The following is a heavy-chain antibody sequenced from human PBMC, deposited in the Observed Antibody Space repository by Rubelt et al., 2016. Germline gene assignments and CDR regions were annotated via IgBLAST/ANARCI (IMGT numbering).Heavy chain of an antibody. Sequence: QVQLQESGPGLVKPSETLSLTCTVSGASISSYYLSWIRQPPGKGLEWIGYIYYSGNTHYNPSLKSRVTISLDTSKNQFSLKLSSVTAADTAVYYCARQESIDYVWGSLDYWGQGTLVTVSS. D-gene: IGHD3-16*01. V-gene: IGHV4-59*08. J-gene: IGHJ4*02. CDR3: ARQESIDYVWGSLDY. CDR1: GASISSYY. CDR2: IYYSGNT.